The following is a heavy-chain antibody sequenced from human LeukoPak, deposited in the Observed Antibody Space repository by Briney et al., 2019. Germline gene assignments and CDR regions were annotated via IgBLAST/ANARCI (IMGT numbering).Heavy chain of an antibody. V-gene: IGHV1-46*01. J-gene: IGHJ5*02. CDR1: GYTFTGYW. CDR2: ISPSGGST. D-gene: IGHD5-24*01. CDR3: ARDNSVRDEAWWFNP. Sequence: ASVKLSCKAFGYTFTGYWMHWVRQAPGQGPEWMGVISPSGGSTIYAQKFKGRVTLIRDMSTSTDYLELSSLRSEDTAVYYCARDNSVRDEAWWFNPWGQGTLVTVSS.